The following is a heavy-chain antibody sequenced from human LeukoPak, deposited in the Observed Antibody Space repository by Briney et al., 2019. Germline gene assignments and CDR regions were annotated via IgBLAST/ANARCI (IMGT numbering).Heavy chain of an antibody. D-gene: IGHD2-8*02. CDR2: INHSGST. Sequence: PSETLSLTCAVYGGSFSGYYWSWIRQPPGKGLEWIGEINHSGSTNYNPSLKSRVTISVDTSKNQFSLKLSSVTAADTAVYYCASRRGGVARGGPFDYWGQGTLVTVSS. CDR3: ASRRGGVARGGPFDY. V-gene: IGHV4-34*01. J-gene: IGHJ4*02. CDR1: GGSFSGYY.